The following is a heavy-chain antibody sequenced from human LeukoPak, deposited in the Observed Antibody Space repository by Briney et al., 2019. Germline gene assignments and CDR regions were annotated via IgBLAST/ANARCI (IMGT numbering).Heavy chain of an antibody. CDR3: ARALADNRGYYLGFDY. V-gene: IGHV6-1*01. D-gene: IGHD3-22*01. CDR2: TYYRSKWYN. Sequence: SQTLSLTCAISGDSVSSNSAAWNWIRQSPSRGLEWLGRTYYRSKWYNDYAVSVKSRITINPDTSKNQFSLQLNSVTPEDTAVYYCARALADNRGYYLGFDYWGRGTLVTVSS. CDR1: GDSVSSNSAA. J-gene: IGHJ4*02.